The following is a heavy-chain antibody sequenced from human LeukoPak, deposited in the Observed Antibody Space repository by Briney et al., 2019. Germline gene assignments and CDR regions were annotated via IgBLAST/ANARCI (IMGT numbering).Heavy chain of an antibody. D-gene: IGHD3-10*01. CDR1: GFTFSSYA. V-gene: IGHV3-23*01. Sequence: GGSLRLSCAASGFTFSSYAMSWVRQAPGKGLEWVSTLSGSGGSTYYADSVKGRFTISRDNSKNTLYLQMNSLRAEDTAVYYCVLWFGSYYFDYWGQGTLVTVSS. CDR2: LSGSGGST. J-gene: IGHJ4*02. CDR3: VLWFGSYYFDY.